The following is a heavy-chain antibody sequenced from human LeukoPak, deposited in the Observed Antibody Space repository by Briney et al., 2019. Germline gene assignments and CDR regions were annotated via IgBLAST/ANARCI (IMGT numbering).Heavy chain of an antibody. D-gene: IGHD3-22*01. CDR1: GFTFSSYA. J-gene: IGHJ4*02. Sequence: GASLRLSCVASGFTFSSYAMSWVRQAPGKGLEWVSAISGSGGSTYYADSVKGRFTISRDNSKNTLYLQMNSLRAEDTAVYYCAKADYYDSSGMADYWGQGTLVTVSS. V-gene: IGHV3-23*01. CDR2: ISGSGGST. CDR3: AKADYYDSSGMADY.